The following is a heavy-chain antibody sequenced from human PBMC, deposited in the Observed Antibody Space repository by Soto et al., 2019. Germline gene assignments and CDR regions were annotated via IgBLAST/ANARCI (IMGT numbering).Heavy chain of an antibody. J-gene: IGHJ4*02. CDR1: GFTFSSYG. CDR3: VKDHCGGDCYSNPYFDY. D-gene: IGHD2-21*02. Sequence: GGSLRLSCAASGFTFSSYGIHWVRQAPGKGLEWLAVIWYDGSKKYYADSVQGRFTISRDNSKNTGYLQMNSLRAEDTAVYYCVKDHCGGDCYSNPYFDYWGQGTLVTVSS. CDR2: IWYDGSKK. V-gene: IGHV3-33*06.